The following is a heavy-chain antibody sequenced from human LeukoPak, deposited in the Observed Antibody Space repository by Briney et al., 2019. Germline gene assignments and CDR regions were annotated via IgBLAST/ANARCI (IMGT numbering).Heavy chain of an antibody. J-gene: IGHJ6*03. CDR2: IKQDGSEK. V-gene: IGHV3-7*01. CDR1: GFTFSSYW. Sequence: PGGSLRLSCAASGFTFSSYWMSWVRQAPGKGLEWVANIKQDGSEKYYVEPVKGRSTNSRDNATNSLYLQMNSLRAAATAVYYCAREFSYYYYYMDVWGKGTTVTVSS. CDR3: AREFSYYYYYMDV.